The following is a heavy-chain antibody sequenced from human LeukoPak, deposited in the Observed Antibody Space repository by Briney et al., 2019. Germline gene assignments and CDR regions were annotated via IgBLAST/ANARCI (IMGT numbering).Heavy chain of an antibody. CDR3: ARDGGIVVVPAAIPDY. D-gene: IGHD2-2*01. CDR2: INEDGSEK. CDR1: GFTFSNHW. J-gene: IGHJ4*02. Sequence: GGSLRLSCAASGFTFSNHWMNWVRQAPGKGLEWVANINEDGSEKDYVDSVKGRFNISRDNAKNSLYLQMNSLRAEDTAVYYCARDGGIVVVPAAIPDYWGQGTLVTVSS. V-gene: IGHV3-7*01.